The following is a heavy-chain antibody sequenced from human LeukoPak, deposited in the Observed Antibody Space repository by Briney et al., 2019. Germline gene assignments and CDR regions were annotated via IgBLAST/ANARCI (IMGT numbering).Heavy chain of an antibody. Sequence: SETLSLTCTVSGGSISSYYWSWIRQPPGKGLEWIGYIYYSGSTNYNPSLKSRVTISVDTSKNQFSLKLSSVTAADTAVYYCAREYYYGSGSYYDYWGQGTLVTVSS. V-gene: IGHV4-59*08. CDR3: AREYYYGSGSYYDY. D-gene: IGHD3-10*01. CDR1: GGSISSYY. J-gene: IGHJ4*02. CDR2: IYYSGST.